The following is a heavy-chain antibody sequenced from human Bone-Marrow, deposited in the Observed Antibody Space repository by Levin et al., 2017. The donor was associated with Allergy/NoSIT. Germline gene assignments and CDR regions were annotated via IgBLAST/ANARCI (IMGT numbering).Heavy chain of an antibody. V-gene: IGHV3-30*18. CDR1: GFTFSSYA. Sequence: GESLKISCAASGFTFSSYAMHWVRQGPGKGLEWVAVVSMDGNKKHFADSVKGRFTISRDNSKNTLSLQMNSLRPEDTSVYYCAKGSSTSWYFDSWGQGTLVTVSS. D-gene: IGHD2-2*01. CDR3: AKGSSTSWYFDS. J-gene: IGHJ4*02. CDR2: VSMDGNKK.